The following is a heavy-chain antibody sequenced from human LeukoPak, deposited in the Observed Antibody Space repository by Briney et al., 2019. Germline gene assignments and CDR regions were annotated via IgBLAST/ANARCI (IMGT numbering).Heavy chain of an antibody. J-gene: IGHJ4*02. CDR1: GGTFSSYA. D-gene: IGHD3-22*01. CDR3: ARVASVDSSGYYFYY. Sequence: SVKVSCKASGGTFSSYAISWVRQAPGQGLEWMGGVTPIFGTANYAQKFQGRVTITADESTSTAYMELSSLRSEDTAVYYCARVASVDSSGYYFYYWGQGTLVTVSS. CDR2: VTPIFGTA. V-gene: IGHV1-69*13.